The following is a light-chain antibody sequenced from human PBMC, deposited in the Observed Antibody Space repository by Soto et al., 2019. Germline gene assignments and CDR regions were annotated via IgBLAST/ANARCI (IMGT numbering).Light chain of an antibody. CDR3: RLPNSYPLVT. V-gene: IGKV1-9*01. Sequence: DIQLTQSPSFLSASVGDRVTITCRASQGISSYLAWYQQKPGKAPKLLIYAASTLQSGVPSRFSGSGSGTEFPLTISSLQPEDFAPYSCRLPNSYPLVTFGPGTKVDIK. J-gene: IGKJ3*01. CDR2: AAS. CDR1: QGISSY.